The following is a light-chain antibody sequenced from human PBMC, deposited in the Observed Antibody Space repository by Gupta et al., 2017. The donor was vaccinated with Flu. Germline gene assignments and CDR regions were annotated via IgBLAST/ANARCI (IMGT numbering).Light chain of an antibody. CDR1: QSVSSY. Sequence: EICFAQAPTPLAFFSGERATLSCRASQSVSSYLAWYQQKPGQAPRLLIYDASNRATGIPARFSGSGSGTDFTLTVSSLEPEDFAVYYCQQRDNWPPTFGQGTKLEIK. CDR2: DAS. V-gene: IGKV3-11*01. CDR3: QQRDNWPPT. J-gene: IGKJ2*01.